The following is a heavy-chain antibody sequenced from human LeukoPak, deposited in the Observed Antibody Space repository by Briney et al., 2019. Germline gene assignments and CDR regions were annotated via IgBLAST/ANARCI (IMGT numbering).Heavy chain of an antibody. D-gene: IGHD5-12*01. CDR1: GGSFSGYY. CDR3: ARDLYKYSGYDLAWFDP. Sequence: SETLSLTCAVYGGSFSGYYWSWIRQPPGKGLEWIGEINHSGSTNYNPSLKSRVTISVDTSQSQFSLKLSSVTAADTAVYYCARDLYKYSGYDLAWFDPWGQGTLVTVSS. V-gene: IGHV4-34*01. CDR2: INHSGST. J-gene: IGHJ5*02.